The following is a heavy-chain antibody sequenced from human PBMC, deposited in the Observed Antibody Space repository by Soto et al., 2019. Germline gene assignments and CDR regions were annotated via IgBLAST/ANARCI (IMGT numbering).Heavy chain of an antibody. CDR1: GGSISSGDYY. CDR2: IYYSGST. D-gene: IGHD5-18*01. CDR3: ARAKIQLWTKKMYYFDY. Sequence: PSETLSLTCTVSGGSISSGDYYWSWIRQPPGKGLEWIGYIYYSGSTYYNPSLKSRVTISVDTSKNQFSLKLSSVTAADTAVYYCARAKIQLWTKKMYYFDYWGQGTLVTVSS. J-gene: IGHJ4*02. V-gene: IGHV4-30-4*01.